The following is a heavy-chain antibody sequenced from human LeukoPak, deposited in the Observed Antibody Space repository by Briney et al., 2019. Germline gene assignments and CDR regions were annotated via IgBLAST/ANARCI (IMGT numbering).Heavy chain of an antibody. D-gene: IGHD6-6*01. CDR1: GFTFSSYW. Sequence: GGSLRLSCAASGFTFSSYWMSWVRQAPGKGLEWVANIKQDGSEKYYVDSVKGRFTISRDNAKNSLYLQMNSLRAEDTAVYYCARETVIAARPADYWGQGTLVTVSS. CDR3: ARETVIAARPADY. CDR2: IKQDGSEK. J-gene: IGHJ4*02. V-gene: IGHV3-7*01.